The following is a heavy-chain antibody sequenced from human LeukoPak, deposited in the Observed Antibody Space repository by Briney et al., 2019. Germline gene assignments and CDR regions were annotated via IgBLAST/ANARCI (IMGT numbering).Heavy chain of an antibody. J-gene: IGHJ4*02. CDR2: EGDSGVAT. CDR1: GFTFSSYA. V-gene: IGHV3-23*01. D-gene: IGHD4-23*01. Sequence: PGGSLRLSCAASGFTFSSYAMSWVRQAPGKGLEWVSAEGDSGVATYYADSVKGRFTISRDNSKNTLYLQMNSLRAEDTAVYYCAKGRDGGNRYYFDYWGQGTLVTVSS. CDR3: AKGRDGGNRYYFDY.